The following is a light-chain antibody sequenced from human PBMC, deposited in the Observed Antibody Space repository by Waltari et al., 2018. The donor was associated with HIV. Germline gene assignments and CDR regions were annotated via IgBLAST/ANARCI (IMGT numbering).Light chain of an antibody. CDR1: STDVAGYNK. J-gene: IGLJ2*01. CDR3: SSYTSSSTPVV. Sequence: QPALTHPASVSGSPGQSTPTPCPGSSTDVAGYNKLPLYQQHPGKDPKLMIYEVSNRPSGVSNRFSGSKSGNTASLTISGLQAEDDADYYCSSYTSSSTPVVFGGGTKLTVL. CDR2: EVS. V-gene: IGLV2-14*01.